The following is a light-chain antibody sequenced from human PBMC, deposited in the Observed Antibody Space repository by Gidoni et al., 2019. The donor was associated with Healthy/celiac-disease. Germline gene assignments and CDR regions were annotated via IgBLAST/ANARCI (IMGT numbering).Light chain of an antibody. CDR3: AAWDDSLSEWV. CDR1: SSNIGSNY. Sequence: QSVLTQPPSASGTPGQGVTISCSGSSSNIGSNYVYWYQQLPGTAPKLLIYRNNQRPSGVPDRFSGSKSGTSASLAISGLRSEDEADYYCAAWDDSLSEWVFGGGTKLTVL. V-gene: IGLV1-47*01. J-gene: IGLJ3*02. CDR2: RNN.